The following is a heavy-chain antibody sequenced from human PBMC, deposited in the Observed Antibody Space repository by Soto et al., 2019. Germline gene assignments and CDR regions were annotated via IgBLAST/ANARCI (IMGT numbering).Heavy chain of an antibody. CDR2: VYYTETT. CDR1: GGSINSSDHF. D-gene: IGHD3-10*02. J-gene: IGHJ5*02. V-gene: IGHV4-39*01. CDR3: ARQRVLSTNMFITSFDP. Sequence: SETLSLTCSLSGGSINSSDHFWGWIRQTPGKGLEWIGSVYYTETTYYNPSLKSPVTISVEASRNTFSLKVNSVTAADTGIYYCARQRVLSTNMFITSFDPWGQGTLVTVSS.